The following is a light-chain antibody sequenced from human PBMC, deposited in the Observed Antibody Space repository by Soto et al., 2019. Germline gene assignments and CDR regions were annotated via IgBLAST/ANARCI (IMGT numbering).Light chain of an antibody. J-gene: IGKJ4*01. CDR3: QQYNNWPPPLT. CDR1: QSVSSN. CDR2: GAS. V-gene: IGKV3-15*01. Sequence: EIVMTQSPATLSVSPGKRATLSCRASQSVSSNLAWYQQKPGQAPRLLIYGASTRATGIPARFSGSGSGTEFTVTISSLQSEDFAVYYCQQYNNWPPPLTFGGGTKVEIK.